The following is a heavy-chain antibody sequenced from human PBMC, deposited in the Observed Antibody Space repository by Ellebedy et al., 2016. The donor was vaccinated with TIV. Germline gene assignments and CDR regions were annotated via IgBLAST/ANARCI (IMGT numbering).Heavy chain of an antibody. D-gene: IGHD3-9*01. CDR2: INPNSGGT. V-gene: IGHV1-2*02. CDR3: ARVAYYDILTGYYGY. Sequence: ASVKVSCXASGYTFTGYYMHWVRQAPGQGLEWMGWINPNSGGTNYAQRFQGRVTMTRDTSISTAYMELSRLRSDDTAVYYCARVAYYDILTGYYGYWGQGTLVTVSS. J-gene: IGHJ4*02. CDR1: GYTFTGYY.